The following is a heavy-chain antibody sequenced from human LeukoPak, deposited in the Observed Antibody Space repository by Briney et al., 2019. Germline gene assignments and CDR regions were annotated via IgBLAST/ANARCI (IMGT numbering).Heavy chain of an antibody. CDR2: IHYGGNT. CDR1: GGSISNHY. V-gene: IGHV4-59*11. J-gene: IGHJ4*02. CDR3: VRRGDGYPYYFDY. Sequence: SETLSLTCTLSGGSISNHYWSWIRQPSGRGLEWIGYIHYGGNTDYNPSLKGRLTISVDTSKNQFSLKLSSVTAADTAVYYCVRRGDGYPYYFDYWGQGTLVTVSS. D-gene: IGHD5-24*01.